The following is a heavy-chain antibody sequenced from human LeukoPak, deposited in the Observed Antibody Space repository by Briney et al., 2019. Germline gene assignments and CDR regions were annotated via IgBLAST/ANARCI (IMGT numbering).Heavy chain of an antibody. CDR1: GGSISSYY. J-gene: IGHJ4*02. CDR2: IYSSGST. Sequence: SETLSLTCTVSGGSISSYYWNWVRQPPGKGLEWIGYIYSSGSTNYNPSLKSPVTISLDTSKNQFSLKLSSVTAADTAVYYCARGDSGSYYVYFDYWGQGTLVTVSS. V-gene: IGHV4-59*01. D-gene: IGHD1-26*01. CDR3: ARGDSGSYYVYFDY.